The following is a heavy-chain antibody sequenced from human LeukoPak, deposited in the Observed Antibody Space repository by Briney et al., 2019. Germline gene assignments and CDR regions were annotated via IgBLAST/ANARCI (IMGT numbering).Heavy chain of an antibody. V-gene: IGHV1-18*04. D-gene: IGHD1-26*01. CDR2: INTYNGDT. CDR1: GYTFTNYG. Sequence: ASVKVSCKASGYTFTNYGINWVRQAPGQGLEWMAWINTYNGDTYYAQKFQGRVTMTRDTSISTAYMDLSRLKSDDTAVYYCAREGYGGGQDFDVWGQGTMVTVSS. CDR3: AREGYGGGQDFDV. J-gene: IGHJ3*01.